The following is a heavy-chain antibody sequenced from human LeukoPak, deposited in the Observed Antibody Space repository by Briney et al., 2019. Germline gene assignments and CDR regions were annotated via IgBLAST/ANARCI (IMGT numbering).Heavy chain of an antibody. Sequence: ASVKVSCKASGYTFTGYYMHWVRQAPGQGLEWMGWVNPNSGGTNYAQNFQGRVTMTRDTSTSTVYMELSSLRSEDTAVYYCARQRGGQYEDAFDIWGQGTMVTVSS. CDR2: VNPNSGGT. J-gene: IGHJ3*02. CDR1: GYTFTGYY. D-gene: IGHD2-8*01. V-gene: IGHV1-2*02. CDR3: ARQRGGQYEDAFDI.